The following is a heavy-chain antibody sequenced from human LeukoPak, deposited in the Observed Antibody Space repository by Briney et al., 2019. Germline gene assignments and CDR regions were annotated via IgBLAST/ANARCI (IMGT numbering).Heavy chain of an antibody. J-gene: IGHJ5*02. D-gene: IGHD3-3*01. V-gene: IGHV4-59*08. CDR3: AQIRFLTLNWFDP. Sequence: SETLSLTCTVSGGSISSYYWSWIRQPPGKGLEWIGYIYYSGGTNYKSSLKSRVTISVDTSKNQFSLKLSSVTAADTAVYYCAQIRFLTLNWFDPWGQGTLVTVSS. CDR1: GGSISSYY. CDR2: IYYSGGT.